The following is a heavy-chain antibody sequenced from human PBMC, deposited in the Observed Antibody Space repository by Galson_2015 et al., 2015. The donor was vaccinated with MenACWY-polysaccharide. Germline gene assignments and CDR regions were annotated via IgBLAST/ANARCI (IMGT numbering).Heavy chain of an antibody. CDR2: IYWDDDK. V-gene: IGHV2-5*02. D-gene: IGHD4-17*01. CDR3: AHSYGDYDWRDAFDI. CDR1: GFSLSTSGVG. J-gene: IGHJ3*02. Sequence: PALVKPTQTLTLTCTFSGFSLSTSGVGVGWIRQPPGKALEWLALIYWDDDKRYSPSLKSRLTITKDTSKNQVVLTMTNMDPVDTATYYWAHSYGDYDWRDAFDIWGQGTMVTVSS.